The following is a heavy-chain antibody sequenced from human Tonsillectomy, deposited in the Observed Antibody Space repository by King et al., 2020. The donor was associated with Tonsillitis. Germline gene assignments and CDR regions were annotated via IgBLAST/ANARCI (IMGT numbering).Heavy chain of an antibody. Sequence: VQLVQSGGGLVQPGGSLRLSCAASGFTFSSYWMSWVRQAPGRELEWVANIKQDGSEKYCVDSVKGRFTNSRDNAKNSHYLQMNSLRAEDTAVYYCARLSGGSVDYWGQGTLVTVSS. CDR3: ARLSGGSVDY. J-gene: IGHJ4*02. D-gene: IGHD2-15*01. CDR1: GFTFSSYW. V-gene: IGHV3-7*03. CDR2: IKQDGSEK.